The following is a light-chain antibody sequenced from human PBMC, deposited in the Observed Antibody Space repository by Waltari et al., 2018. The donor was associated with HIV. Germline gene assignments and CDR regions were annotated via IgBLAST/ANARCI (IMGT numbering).Light chain of an antibody. CDR3: LQSSSLPYT. J-gene: IGKJ2*01. CDR1: QSIGSS. Sequence: EIVLTQSPDFQSVTPNEKVTITCRARQSIGSSLQWYQQKPDQSPKLLIKSASQSISGVPSRFSGSGSGTDFTLTIYTLEAEDVATYYCLQSSSLPYTFGRGTKLEIK. V-gene: IGKV6-21*02. CDR2: SAS.